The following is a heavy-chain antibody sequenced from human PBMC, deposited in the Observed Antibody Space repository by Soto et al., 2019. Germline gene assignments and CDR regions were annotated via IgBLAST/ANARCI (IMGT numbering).Heavy chain of an antibody. Sequence: GGSLRLSXAASGFTFSSYAMHWVRKAPGKGLEWVAVISYDGSNKYYADSVKGRFTISRDNSKNTLYLQMNSLRAEDTAVYYRARDYGSGHYYFDYWGQATLVTVSS. V-gene: IGHV3-30-3*01. J-gene: IGHJ4*02. CDR2: ISYDGSNK. D-gene: IGHD3-10*01. CDR3: ARDYGSGHYYFDY. CDR1: GFTFSSYA.